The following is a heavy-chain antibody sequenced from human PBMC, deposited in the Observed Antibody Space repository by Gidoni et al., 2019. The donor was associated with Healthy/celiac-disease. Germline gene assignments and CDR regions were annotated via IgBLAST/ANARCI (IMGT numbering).Heavy chain of an antibody. V-gene: IGHV3-7*01. CDR3: ARDGRWLQLRGDY. CDR1: GFTFSSYW. J-gene: IGHJ4*02. D-gene: IGHD5-12*01. CDR2: IKQDGSEK. Sequence: EVQLVESGGGLVQPGGSLRLSCAASGFTFSSYWMSWVRQAPGKGMEWVANIKQDGSEKYYGDSVKGRFTISRDNAKNSLYLQMNSVRAEDTGVYYCARDGRWLQLRGDYWGQGTLVTVSS.